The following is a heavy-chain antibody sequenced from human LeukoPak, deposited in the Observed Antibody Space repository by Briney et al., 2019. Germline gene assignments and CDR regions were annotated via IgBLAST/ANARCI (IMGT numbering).Heavy chain of an antibody. Sequence: GGSLRLSCVASEFTFSYYWMNWVRQTPGKGLEWVANIMQDGSEKYYVDAVKGRFTISRDNAKNLLYLEMNSLRAEDTAVYFCARDAIFGVVHGMDVWGRGTRVTVSS. CDR3: ARDAIFGVVHGMDV. D-gene: IGHD3-3*01. CDR2: IMQDGSEK. CDR1: EFTFSYYW. J-gene: IGHJ6*02. V-gene: IGHV3-7*01.